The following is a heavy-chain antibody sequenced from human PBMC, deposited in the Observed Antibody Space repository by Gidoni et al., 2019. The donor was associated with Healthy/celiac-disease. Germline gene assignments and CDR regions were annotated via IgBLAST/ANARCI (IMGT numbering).Heavy chain of an antibody. V-gene: IGHV3-23*01. CDR1: GFTSSSYA. CDR3: AKDPQPPLHIVVVTAMFDY. D-gene: IGHD2-21*02. J-gene: IGHJ4*02. CDR2: FSGSGCSA. Sequence: EVQLLESGGGLVQPVGSLRLACADSGFTSSSYAMSWVRPAPGKGLEWVSAFSGSGCSAYYADSVKGRFTISRDNSKNTLYLQMNSLRAEDTAVYSCAKDPQPPLHIVVVTAMFDYWGQGTLVTVSS.